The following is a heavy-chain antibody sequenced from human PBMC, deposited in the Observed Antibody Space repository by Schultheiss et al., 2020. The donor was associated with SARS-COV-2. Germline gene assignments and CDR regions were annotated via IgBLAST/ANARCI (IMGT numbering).Heavy chain of an antibody. D-gene: IGHD6-13*01. CDR2: IYYSGST. J-gene: IGHJ5*02. CDR3: ASQHSSSWVGGWFDP. CDR1: GGSISSGGYY. Sequence: SETLSLTCTVSGGSISSGGYYWSWIRQPPGKGLEWIGYIYYSGSTNYNPSLKSRVTISVDTSKNQFSLKVSSVTAADTAVYYCASQHSSSWVGGWFDPWGQGTLVTVSS. V-gene: IGHV4-61*08.